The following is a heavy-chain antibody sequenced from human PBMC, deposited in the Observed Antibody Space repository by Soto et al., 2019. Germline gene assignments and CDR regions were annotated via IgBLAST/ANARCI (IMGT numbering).Heavy chain of an antibody. Sequence: GGSLRLSCAASGFTFSSYAMHWVRQTPGKGLEWVAVISYDGSNKYYADSVKGRFTISRDNSKNTLYLQMNSLRAEDTAVYYCAKDLGYCSGGSCYITYYYYYGMDVWGQGTTVTVSS. CDR2: ISYDGSNK. D-gene: IGHD2-15*01. CDR1: GFTFSSYA. CDR3: AKDLGYCSGGSCYITYYYYYGMDV. V-gene: IGHV3-30*04. J-gene: IGHJ6*02.